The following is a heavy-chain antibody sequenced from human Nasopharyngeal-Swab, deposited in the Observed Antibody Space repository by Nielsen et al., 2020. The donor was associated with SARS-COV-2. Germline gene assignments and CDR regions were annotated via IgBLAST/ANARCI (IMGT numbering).Heavy chain of an antibody. D-gene: IGHD2-2*01. Sequence: GESLTISCAASGFTVSSDYMSWVRQAPGKGLEWVSVIYSGGSTYYADSVKGRFTISRDNSKNTLYLQMNSLRAEDTAVYYCARVPRSSTSCYVGGYGMDVWGQGTTVTVSS. CDR1: GFTVSSDY. CDR3: ARVPRSSTSCYVGGYGMDV. V-gene: IGHV3-53*01. CDR2: IYSGGST. J-gene: IGHJ6*02.